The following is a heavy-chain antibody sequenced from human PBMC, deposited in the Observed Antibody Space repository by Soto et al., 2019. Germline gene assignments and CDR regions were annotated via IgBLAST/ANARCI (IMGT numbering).Heavy chain of an antibody. CDR3: GRDWREGSSWSYPGYNWFDP. CDR1: GYTFTSYG. CDR2: ISAYNGNT. J-gene: IGHJ5*02. D-gene: IGHD6-13*01. Sequence: ASVKVSCKASGYTFTSYGISWVRQAPGQGLEWMGWISAYNGNTNYAQKLQGRVTMTTDTSTSTAYMELRSLRSDDTAVYYCGRDWREGSSWSYPGYNWFDPWGQGTLVTVSS. V-gene: IGHV1-18*01.